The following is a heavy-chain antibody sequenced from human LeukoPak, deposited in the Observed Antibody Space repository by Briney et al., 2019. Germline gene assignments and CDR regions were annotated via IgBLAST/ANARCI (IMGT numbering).Heavy chain of an antibody. D-gene: IGHD6-19*01. CDR2: INPNSGDT. J-gene: IGHJ4*02. CDR3: ARISGWSYYFDY. Sequence: ASVKVSCKASGYTFTDYYMHWVRQAPGQGLEWMGWINPNSGDTNYAQKFQGRVTMTRDTSISTTYMELSRLRSDDTAVYYCARISGWSYYFDYWGQGTLVTVSS. CDR1: GYTFTDYY. V-gene: IGHV1-2*02.